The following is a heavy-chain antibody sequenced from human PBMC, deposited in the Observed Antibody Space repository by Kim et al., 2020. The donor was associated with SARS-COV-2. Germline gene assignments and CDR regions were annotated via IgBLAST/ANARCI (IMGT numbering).Heavy chain of an antibody. D-gene: IGHD4-17*01. V-gene: IGHV3-30*01. CDR3: ARVPFGDYASGMDV. Sequence: YADSVKGRFTISRDNFKNTVYLQMNSLRTEDTAVFYCARVPFGDYASGMDVWGQGTTVSVSS. J-gene: IGHJ6*02.